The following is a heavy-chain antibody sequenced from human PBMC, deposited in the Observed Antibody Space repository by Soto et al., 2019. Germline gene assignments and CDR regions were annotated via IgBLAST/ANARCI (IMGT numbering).Heavy chain of an antibody. V-gene: IGHV3-23*01. Sequence: VGSLRPSCSRSCCRFINFAMNWDRHTPEKGLEWVSIISGSADSTFYADSVKGRFTISRGNSKSTLYLQINSLRAEDTAVYYCAKTRGAMIYAISVYGMDVWGQGTTVTVSS. CDR3: AKTRGAMIYAISVYGMDV. CDR2: ISGSADST. CDR1: CCRFINFA. D-gene: IGHD2-8*01. J-gene: IGHJ6*02.